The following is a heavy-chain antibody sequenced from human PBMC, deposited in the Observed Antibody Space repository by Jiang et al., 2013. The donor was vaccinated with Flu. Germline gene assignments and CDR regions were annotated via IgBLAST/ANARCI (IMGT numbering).Heavy chain of an antibody. Sequence: VQLLESGGGLVQPGGSLRLSCAASGFTFSTYSMNWVRQAPGKGLEWVSYISRSSSAIYYADSVKGRFTISRDNARNSLYLQMNSLRDEDTAVYYCARDLRCTSTSCYVDYYYGMDVWGQGTTVTV. CDR2: ISRSSSAI. CDR1: GFTFSTYS. CDR3: ARDLRCTSTSCYVDYYYGMDV. J-gene: IGHJ6*02. D-gene: IGHD2-2*01. V-gene: IGHV3-48*02.